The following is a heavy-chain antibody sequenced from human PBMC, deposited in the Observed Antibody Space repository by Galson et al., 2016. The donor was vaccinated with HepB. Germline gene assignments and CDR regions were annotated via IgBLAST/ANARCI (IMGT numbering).Heavy chain of an antibody. D-gene: IGHD3-10*01. CDR2: IYPGVSDT. J-gene: IGHJ6*02. Sequence: QSGAEVKKPGESLKISCKGSGYSSTSYWIGWVRQMPGKGLEWMGIIYPGVSDTRYSPSFQGQVTISADKSISTAYLQWSSLKASDTAMYYCARAYGSGSYNYYYYGMDVWGQGTLVTVSS. CDR3: ARAYGSGSYNYYYYGMDV. CDR1: GYSSTSYW. V-gene: IGHV5-51*01.